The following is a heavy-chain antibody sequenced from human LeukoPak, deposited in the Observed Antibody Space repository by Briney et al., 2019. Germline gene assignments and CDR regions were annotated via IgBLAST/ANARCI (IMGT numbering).Heavy chain of an antibody. CDR3: ATAGYDFWSGMDYYYYMDV. D-gene: IGHD3-3*01. CDR1: GYTFTSYG. J-gene: IGHJ6*03. Sequence: ASVKVSCKASGYTFTSYGISWVRQAPGQGLEWMGWISAYNGNTNYAQKLQGRVTMTTDTSTDTAYMELSSLRSEDTAVYYCATAGYDFWSGMDYYYYMDVWGKGTTVTVSS. CDR2: ISAYNGNT. V-gene: IGHV1-18*01.